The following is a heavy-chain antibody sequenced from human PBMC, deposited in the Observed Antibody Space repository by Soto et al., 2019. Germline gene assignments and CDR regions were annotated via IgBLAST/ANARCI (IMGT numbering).Heavy chain of an antibody. J-gene: IGHJ4*02. CDR2: IKEDGSEK. CDR1: GFTFSSFW. D-gene: IGHD1-26*01. CDR3: AGRQF. Sequence: EVHLVESGGGLVQPGGSPRLSCAASGFTFSSFWMSWVRQAPGKGLAWVASIKEDGSEKYYVDSVKGRFTISRDNAGNSLYLQMNGLTADDTAVYYCAGRQFWGLGTLVTVSS. V-gene: IGHV3-7*05.